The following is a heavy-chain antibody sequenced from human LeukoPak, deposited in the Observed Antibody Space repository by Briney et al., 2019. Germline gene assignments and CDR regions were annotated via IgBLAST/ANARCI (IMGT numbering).Heavy chain of an antibody. Sequence: GASVKVSCKASGGTFSSYAISWVRQAPGQGLEWMGGIIPIFGTANYAQKFQGRVTITTDESTSTAYMELSSLRSEDTAMYYCARDHYCSSTSCYYYMDVWGKGTTVTVSS. D-gene: IGHD2-2*01. CDR3: ARDHYCSSTSCYYYMDV. V-gene: IGHV1-69*05. J-gene: IGHJ6*03. CDR1: GGTFSSYA. CDR2: IIPIFGTA.